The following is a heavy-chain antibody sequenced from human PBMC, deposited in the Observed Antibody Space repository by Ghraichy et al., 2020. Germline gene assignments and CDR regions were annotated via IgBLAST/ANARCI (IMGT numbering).Heavy chain of an antibody. D-gene: IGHD2-15*01. V-gene: IGHV3-7*01. CDR2: IKQDGSEK. CDR3: ARDTVVVVAATLSYYYYGMDV. CDR1: GFTFSSYW. Sequence: LTCAASGFTFSSYWMSWVRQAPGKGLEWVANIKQDGSEKYYVDSVKGRFTISRDNAKNSLYLQMNSLRAEDTAVYYCARDTVVVVAATLSYYYYGMDVWGQGTTVTVSS. J-gene: IGHJ6*02.